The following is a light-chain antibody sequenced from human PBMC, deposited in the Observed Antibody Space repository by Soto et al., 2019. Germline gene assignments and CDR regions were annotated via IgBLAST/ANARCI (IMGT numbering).Light chain of an antibody. J-gene: IGLJ1*01. Sequence: QSALTQPPSASGSPGQSVTISCTGTSSDVGRYNYVSWYQQHPGKAPKLMIYEVSQRPSGVPDRFSGSKSGNTASLTVSGLQAEDEADYYCSSYAVTNVYVFGTETKLTVL. CDR3: SSYAVTNVYV. CDR1: SSDVGRYNY. CDR2: EVS. V-gene: IGLV2-8*01.